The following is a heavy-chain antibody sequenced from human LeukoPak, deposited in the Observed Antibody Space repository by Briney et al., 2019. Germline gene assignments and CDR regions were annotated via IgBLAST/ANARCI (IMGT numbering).Heavy chain of an antibody. D-gene: IGHD3-10*01. CDR1: GFTFRRYW. J-gene: IGHJ4*02. CDR2: IKQDGSGK. CDR3: VGLGENY. V-gene: IGHV3-7*02. Sequence: PGGSLRLSCAASGFTFRRYWMSWARQASGKGLEWVANIKQDGSGKYYVDSVKGRFTISRDNAKNSLYLQMNSLRAEDTAVYYCVGLGENYWGQGTLVTVSS.